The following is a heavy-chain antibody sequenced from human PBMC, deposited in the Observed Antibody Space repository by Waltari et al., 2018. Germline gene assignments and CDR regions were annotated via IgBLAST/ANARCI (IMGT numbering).Heavy chain of an antibody. J-gene: IGHJ6*02. CDR1: GGSFSGYY. V-gene: IGHV4-34*01. Sequence: QWGAGLLKPSETLSLTYAVYGGSFSGYYWSWIRQPPGKGLEWIGEINHSGSTNYNPSLKSRVTISVDTSKNQFSLKLSSVTAADTAVYYCARGQTYYYDSSGYSAPYYYYGMDVWGQGTTVTVSS. CDR3: ARGQTYYYDSSGYSAPYYYYGMDV. D-gene: IGHD3-22*01. CDR2: INHSGST.